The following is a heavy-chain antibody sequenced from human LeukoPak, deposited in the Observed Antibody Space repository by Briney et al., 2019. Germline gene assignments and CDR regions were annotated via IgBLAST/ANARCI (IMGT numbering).Heavy chain of an antibody. CDR2: ITSSSTYV. CDR3: ARARNDYDSNGFSLLDY. CDR1: GFTFSSYT. Sequence: PGGSLRLSCAASGFTFSSYTMNWVRQAPGKGLEWVSSITSSSTYVYYADSVKGRFTISRDNAKNSLFLQMNGLRAEDTAVYYCARARNDYDSNGFSLLDYWGQGTLVTVSS. J-gene: IGHJ4*02. V-gene: IGHV3-21*01. D-gene: IGHD3-22*01.